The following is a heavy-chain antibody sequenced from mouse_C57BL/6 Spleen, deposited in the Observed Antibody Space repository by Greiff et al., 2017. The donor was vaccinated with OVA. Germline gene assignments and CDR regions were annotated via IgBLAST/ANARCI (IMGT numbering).Heavy chain of an antibody. J-gene: IGHJ3*01. CDR2: IHPNSGST. D-gene: IGHD2-3*01. V-gene: IGHV1-64*01. CDR1: GYTFTSYW. Sequence: VQLQQPGAELVKPGASVKLSCKASGYTFTSYWMHWVKQRPGQGLEWIGMIHPNSGSTNYNEKFKSKATLTVDKSSSTAYMQLSSLTSEDSAVYYCARSGIYDGYSFAYWGQGTLVTVSA. CDR3: ARSGIYDGYSFAY.